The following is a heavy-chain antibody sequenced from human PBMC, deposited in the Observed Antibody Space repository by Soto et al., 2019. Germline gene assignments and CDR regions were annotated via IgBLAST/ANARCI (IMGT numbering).Heavy chain of an antibody. CDR2: IYYLGNT. V-gene: IGHV4-39*01. CDR3: ARLEGLATISYYVDF. D-gene: IGHD3-9*01. Sequence: QLQESGPGLVKPSETLSLTCSVSGDSINSDKYYWGWIRQPPGKGLEWIGSIYYLGNTYYNPSLQTRVTISLDKSKGQFSLRLNSVTAADSAVYFCARLEGLATISYYVDFWGQGAQVTVSS. J-gene: IGHJ4*02. CDR1: GDSINSDKYY.